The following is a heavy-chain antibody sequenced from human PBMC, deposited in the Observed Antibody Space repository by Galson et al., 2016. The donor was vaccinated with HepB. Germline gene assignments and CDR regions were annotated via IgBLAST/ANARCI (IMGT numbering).Heavy chain of an antibody. Sequence: TLSLTCPVSGGSISSGAYYWSWIRQPAGRGLEWIGRVYSSGSTTYNPSLKTRVTISINTPKNQFSLRLSFVNAADTAVYYCAKVSVLTSMETKSNAFDIWGQGTMVTVSS. J-gene: IGHJ3*02. CDR2: VYSSGST. V-gene: IGHV4-61*02. CDR3: AKVSVLTSMETKSNAFDI. D-gene: IGHD2/OR15-2a*01. CDR1: GGSISSGAYY.